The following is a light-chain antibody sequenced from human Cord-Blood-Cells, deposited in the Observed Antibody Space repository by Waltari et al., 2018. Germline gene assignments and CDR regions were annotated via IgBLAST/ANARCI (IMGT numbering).Light chain of an antibody. Sequence: QSALTQPASVSGSPGQSITLPCTGTSSDVGGYNYVPRYQQHPGKAPKLMIYEVSNRPSGVSNRFSGSKSGNTAYLTISGLQAEDEAYYYCSSYTSSSSYVFGTGTKVTVL. CDR1: SSDVGGYNY. J-gene: IGLJ1*01. CDR2: EVS. CDR3: SSYTSSSSYV. V-gene: IGLV2-14*01.